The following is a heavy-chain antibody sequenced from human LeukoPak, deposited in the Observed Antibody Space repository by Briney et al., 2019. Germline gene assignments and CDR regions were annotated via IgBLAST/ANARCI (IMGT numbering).Heavy chain of an antibody. J-gene: IGHJ4*02. CDR1: GGSISSGSYY. D-gene: IGHD6-19*01. CDR3: ARDRQPGIAVAGIDYFDY. V-gene: IGHV4-61*02. CDR2: IYTSGST. Sequence: PSETLSLTCTVSGGSISSGSYYWSWIRQPAGKGLEWIGRIYTSGSTNYNPSLKSRVTMSVDTSKNQFSLKLSSVTAADTAVYYCARDRQPGIAVAGIDYFDYWGQGTLVTVSS.